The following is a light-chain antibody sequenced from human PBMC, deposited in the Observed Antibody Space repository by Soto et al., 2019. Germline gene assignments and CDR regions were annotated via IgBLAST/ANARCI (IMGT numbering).Light chain of an antibody. V-gene: IGLV2-11*01. CDR3: CSYAGSYTYV. Sequence: QSALTQPRSVSGSPGQSVTISCTGTSSDVGGYNYVSWYQQHPGKAPKLMIYDVSKRPSGVPDRFSGSKSGNTASLTIPGLPAEEEADYYCCSYAGSYTYVFGTGTKVTVL. CDR2: DVS. J-gene: IGLJ1*01. CDR1: SSDVGGYNY.